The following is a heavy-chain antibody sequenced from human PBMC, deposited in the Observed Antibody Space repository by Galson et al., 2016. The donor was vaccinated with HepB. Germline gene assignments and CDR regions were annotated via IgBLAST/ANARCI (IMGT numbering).Heavy chain of an antibody. Sequence: SLRLSCAASGFTFGSYWMHWVRQAPGKGLEWVSRTNNDGTSTTYADSVKGRFTISRDNTKNTLYLHMDTLRPEDTALYYCARDPGSFFVYWGQGSLVTVS. V-gene: IGHV3-74*01. J-gene: IGHJ4*02. CDR3: ARDPGSFFVY. CDR2: TNNDGTST. D-gene: IGHD1-26*01. CDR1: GFTFGSYW.